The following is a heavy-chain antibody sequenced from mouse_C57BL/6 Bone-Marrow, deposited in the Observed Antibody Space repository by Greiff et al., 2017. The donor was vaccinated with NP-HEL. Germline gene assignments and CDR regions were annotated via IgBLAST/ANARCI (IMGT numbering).Heavy chain of an antibody. CDR1: GYAFSSSW. V-gene: IGHV1-82*01. CDR2: IYPGDGDT. Sequence: QVQLQQSGPELVKPGASVKISCKASGYAFSSSWMNWVKQRPGQGLEWIGRIYPGDGDTNYNGKFKGKATLTADKSSSTAYMQLSSLTSGDSAVYFCTSKGFFGDWGQSTTLSVAS. D-gene: IGHD1-3*01. CDR3: TSKGFFGD. J-gene: IGHJ2*01.